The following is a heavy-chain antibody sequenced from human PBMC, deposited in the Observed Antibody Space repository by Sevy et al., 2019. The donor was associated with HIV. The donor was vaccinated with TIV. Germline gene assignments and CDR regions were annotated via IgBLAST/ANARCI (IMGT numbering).Heavy chain of an antibody. Sequence: GGSLRLSCAASGFTFSSYAMHWVRQAPGKGLEWVAVISYDGSNKYYADSVKGRFTIARDNSKNTLYLQMNSLRAEDTALYYCARDEGAGSYYFDYWGQGTLVTVSS. D-gene: IGHD3-10*01. CDR2: ISYDGSNK. J-gene: IGHJ4*02. V-gene: IGHV3-30-3*01. CDR1: GFTFSSYA. CDR3: ARDEGAGSYYFDY.